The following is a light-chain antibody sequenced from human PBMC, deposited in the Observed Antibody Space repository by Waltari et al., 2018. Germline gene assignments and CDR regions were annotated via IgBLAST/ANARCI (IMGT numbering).Light chain of an antibody. J-gene: IGKJ4*01. CDR3: QQRSSNWFT. Sequence: ESAETQAAATLSLTPGERATLPCRASQSVSSYLAWYQQKPGQAPRLLIHDASNMATGIPTRFSGSGSGTDFTLTISSLEPEDFAVYYCQQRSSNWFTFGGGTKVEIK. CDR1: QSVSSY. V-gene: IGKV3-11*01. CDR2: DAS.